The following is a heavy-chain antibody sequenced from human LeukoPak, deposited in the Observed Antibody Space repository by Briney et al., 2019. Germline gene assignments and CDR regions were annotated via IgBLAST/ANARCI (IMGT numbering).Heavy chain of an antibody. CDR2: IIPIFGIA. J-gene: IGHJ6*02. Sequence: SVKVSCKASGGTFSSYAISWVRQAPGQGLEWMGRIIPIFGIANYAPKFQGRVTITADKSTSTAYMELSSLRSEDTAVYYCARVTLDGMDVWGQGTTVTVSS. V-gene: IGHV1-69*04. CDR3: ARVTLDGMDV. CDR1: GGTFSSYA.